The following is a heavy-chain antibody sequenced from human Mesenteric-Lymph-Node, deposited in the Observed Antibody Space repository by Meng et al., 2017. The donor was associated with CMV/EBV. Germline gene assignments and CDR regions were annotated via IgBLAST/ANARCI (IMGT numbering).Heavy chain of an antibody. V-gene: IGHV1-18*01. CDR2: ISAYNGKK. CDR3: ARTHPHPEYLYYAMDV. Sequence: YTFTSYGISWVRQAPGQGLEWMGWISAYNGKKDYAQKFQGRVTMTTDTSTTTAYMELRSLRSDDTAVYYCARTHPHPEYLYYAMDVWGPGTTVTVSS. CDR1: YTFTSYG. J-gene: IGHJ6*02. D-gene: IGHD1-14*01.